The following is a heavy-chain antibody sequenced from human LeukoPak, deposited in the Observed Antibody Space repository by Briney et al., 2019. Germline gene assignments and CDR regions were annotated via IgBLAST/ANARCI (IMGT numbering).Heavy chain of an antibody. D-gene: IGHD3-16*02. CDR1: GYTFTGYY. J-gene: IGHJ4*02. CDR3: ARHYVWGSYRYPFDY. Sequence: ASVKVSCKASGYTFTGYYMHWVRQAPGQGLEWMGWINPKSGGTNYAQKFQGRVTMTRDTSINTVYMELSRLRSDDTAVYYCARHYVWGSYRYPFDYWGQGTLVTVSS. CDR2: INPKSGGT. V-gene: IGHV1-2*02.